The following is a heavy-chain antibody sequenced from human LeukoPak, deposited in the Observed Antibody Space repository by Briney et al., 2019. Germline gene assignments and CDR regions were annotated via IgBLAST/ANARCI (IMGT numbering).Heavy chain of an antibody. V-gene: IGHV4-39*01. CDR1: GGSISSSSYY. CDR2: IYYSGST. J-gene: IGHJ4*02. Sequence: SETPSLTCTVSGGSISSSSYYWGWIRQPPGKGLEWIGSIYYSGSTYYNPSLKSRVTISVDTSKNQFSLKLSSVTAADTAVYYCARLVRRITGGAVFDYWGQGTLVTVSS. D-gene: IGHD1-20*01. CDR3: ARLVRRITGGAVFDY.